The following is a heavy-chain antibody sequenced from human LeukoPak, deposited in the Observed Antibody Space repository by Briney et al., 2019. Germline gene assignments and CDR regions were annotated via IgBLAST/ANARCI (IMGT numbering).Heavy chain of an antibody. D-gene: IGHD6-6*01. CDR3: AHRGIAARPEVVDWFDP. J-gene: IGHJ5*02. CDR1: GFSLSTSGVG. Sequence: CGPTLAKPTHTLTLTCTFSGFSLSTSGVGVGWIRQPPGKALEWLAPLYWDDDKRYSSSLKSRLTITKDTSKYQVVLTMTNMDPVDTATYYCAHRGIAARPEVVDWFDPWGQGTLVTVSS. V-gene: IGHV2-5*02. CDR2: LYWDDDK.